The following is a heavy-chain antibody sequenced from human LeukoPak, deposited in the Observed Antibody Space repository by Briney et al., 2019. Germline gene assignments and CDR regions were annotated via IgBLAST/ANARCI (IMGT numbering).Heavy chain of an antibody. CDR1: GYNFTGNF. D-gene: IGHD4-17*01. CDR2: VSPKNGDA. CDR3: ARGVPHPDYGDDYHYGLDV. V-gene: IGHV1-2*02. J-gene: IGHJ6*02. Sequence: ASVKVSCKASGYNFTGNFLHWVRQAPGQGLEWMGWVSPKNGDAKFAQKFQGRVTATRDTAASTAFMELSSLKSDDTAVYYCARGVPHPDYGDDYHYGLDVWGQGTTVTVSS.